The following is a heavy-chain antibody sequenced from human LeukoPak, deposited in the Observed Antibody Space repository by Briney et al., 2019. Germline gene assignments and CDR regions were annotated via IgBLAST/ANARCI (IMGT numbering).Heavy chain of an antibody. CDR3: AVISGYDSYYFDY. J-gene: IGHJ4*02. CDR1: GYTFTGYY. CDR2: INPNSGGT. D-gene: IGHD5-12*01. Sequence: ASVKVSCKASGYTFTGYYMHWVRQAPGQGVEWMGWINPNSGGTNYAQKFQGRVTMTRDTSISTAYMELSRLRSDDTAVYYCAVISGYDSYYFDYWGQGTLVTVSS. V-gene: IGHV1-2*02.